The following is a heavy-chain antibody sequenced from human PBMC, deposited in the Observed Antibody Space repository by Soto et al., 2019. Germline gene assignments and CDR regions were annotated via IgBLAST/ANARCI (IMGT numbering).Heavy chain of an antibody. J-gene: IGHJ6*02. CDR3: AREETAWPLAYGLDV. D-gene: IGHD2-21*02. CDR2: IGTRSDV. Sequence: PGWSLRLSCAASGFTFSSYSIHWVRQAPGKGLEWVSSIGTRSDVYYADSVKGRFTISRDNAKNSMALQMNSLRAEDTGVYYCAREETAWPLAYGLDVWGQGTTVTVSS. V-gene: IGHV3-21*01. CDR1: GFTFSSYS.